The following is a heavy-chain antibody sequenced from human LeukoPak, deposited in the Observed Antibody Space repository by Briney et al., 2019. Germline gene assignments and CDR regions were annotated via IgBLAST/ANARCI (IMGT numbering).Heavy chain of an antibody. CDR2: IYYSGST. D-gene: IGHD6-13*01. CDR3: ARRRSLYSSSWYWFDP. CDR1: GGSISSYY. J-gene: IGHJ5*02. Sequence: PSETLSLTCTVSGGSISSYYWSWIRQPPGKGLEWIGYIYYSGSTNYNPSLKSRVTISVDTSKNQFSLKLSSVTAADTAVYYCARRRSLYSSSWYWFDPWGQGTLVTVSS. V-gene: IGHV4-59*08.